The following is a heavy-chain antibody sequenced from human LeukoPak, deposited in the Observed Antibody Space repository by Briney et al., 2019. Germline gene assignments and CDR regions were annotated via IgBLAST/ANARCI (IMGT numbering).Heavy chain of an antibody. CDR2: LYSDGNT. D-gene: IGHD1-14*01. V-gene: IGHV3-53*01. J-gene: IGHJ4*02. CDR3: ARGVEPLAANTLAY. Sequence: GGSLRLSCAASGFTVITNDMTWVRQAPGKGPEWVSVLYSDGNTKYADSVQGRFTISRDNSKNTLYLEMNSLSPDDTAVYYCARGVEPLAANTLAYCGQGTLVTVSS. CDR1: GFTVITND.